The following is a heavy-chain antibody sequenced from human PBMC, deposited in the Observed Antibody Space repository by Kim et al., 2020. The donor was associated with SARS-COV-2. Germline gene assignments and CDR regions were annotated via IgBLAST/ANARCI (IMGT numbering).Heavy chain of an antibody. J-gene: IGHJ5*02. Sequence: GGSLRLSCAASGFTFTSHTLHWVRQAPGKGLEWLAVISYFGTDIYYADSVQGRFTISRDNSKNILYLQMRSLRPEVTAVYYCARVPGHYYSPFWDAWGQGTLVTVSS. CDR1: GFTFTSHT. D-gene: IGHD2-21*02. V-gene: IGHV3-30*04. CDR2: ISYFGTDI. CDR3: ARVPGHYYSPFWDA.